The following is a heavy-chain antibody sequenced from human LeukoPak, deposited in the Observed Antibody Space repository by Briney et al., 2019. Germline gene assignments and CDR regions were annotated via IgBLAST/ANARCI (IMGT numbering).Heavy chain of an antibody. J-gene: IGHJ5*01. CDR1: GYTFTGYY. CDR3: ATGPGSSSWYSWFDP. CDR2: INPNSGGT. Sequence: ASVKVSCKASGYTFTGYYMHWVRQAPGQGLEWMGWINPNSGGTNYAQKFQGRVTMTRATSISTAYMELSRLRSDDTAVYYCATGPGSSSWYSWFDPWGQGTLVTVSS. D-gene: IGHD6-13*01. V-gene: IGHV1-2*02.